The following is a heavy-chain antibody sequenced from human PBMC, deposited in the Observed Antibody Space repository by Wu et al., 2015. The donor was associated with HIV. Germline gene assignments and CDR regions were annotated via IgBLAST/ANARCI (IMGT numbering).Heavy chain of an antibody. J-gene: IGHJ6*03. D-gene: IGHD4-23*01. CDR2: INPSGGST. CDR3: ARASKAAFGGNHYYMDV. CDR1: GYTFTSYY. V-gene: IGHV1-46*03. Sequence: QVQLVQSGAEVKKPGASVKVSCKASGYTFTSYYMHWVRQAPGQGLEWMGIINPSGGSTSYAQKFQGRVTMTRDTSTSTVYMELSSLRSEDTAVYYCARASKAAFGGNHYYMDVWGKGTTVTVSS.